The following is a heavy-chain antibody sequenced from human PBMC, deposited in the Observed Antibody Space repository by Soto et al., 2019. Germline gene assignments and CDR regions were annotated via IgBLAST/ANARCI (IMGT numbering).Heavy chain of an antibody. Sequence: LRLSCAASGFTFSSYWMSWVRQAPGKGLEWVANIKQDGSEKYYVDSVKGRFTISRDNAKNSLYLQMNSLRAEDTAVYYCARTTIQYYYDSSGRFDYWGQGTLVTVSS. CDR2: IKQDGSEK. V-gene: IGHV3-7*03. CDR1: GFTFSSYW. CDR3: ARTTIQYYYDSSGRFDY. D-gene: IGHD3-22*01. J-gene: IGHJ4*02.